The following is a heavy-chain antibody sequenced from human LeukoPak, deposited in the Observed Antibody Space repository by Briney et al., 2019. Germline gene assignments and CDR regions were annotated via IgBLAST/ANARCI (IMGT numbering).Heavy chain of an antibody. V-gene: IGHV1-18*01. CDR3: ARPYYDSSAPPYDY. CDR2: ISAYNGNT. D-gene: IGHD3-22*01. J-gene: IGHJ4*02. Sequence: ASMKVSCKASGYTFTSYGISWVRQAPGQGLEWMGWISAYNGNTNYAQKLQGRVTVTTDTSTSTAYMELRSLRSDDTAVYYCARPYYDSSAPPYDYWGQGTLVTVSS. CDR1: GYTFTSYG.